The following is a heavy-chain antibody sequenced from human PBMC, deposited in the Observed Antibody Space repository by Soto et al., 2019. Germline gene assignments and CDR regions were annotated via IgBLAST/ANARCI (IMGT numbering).Heavy chain of an antibody. V-gene: IGHV3-23*01. CDR1: GFTFSSYA. J-gene: IGHJ6*02. D-gene: IGHD3-16*01. CDR2: ISGSGGST. Sequence: GGSLRLSCAASGFTFSSYAMSWVRQAPGKGLEWVSAISGSGGSTYYADSVKGRFTISRDNSKNTLYLQMNSLRAEDTVVYYCAKEDVGEDYYYYGMDVWGQGTTVTVSS. CDR3: AKEDVGEDYYYYGMDV.